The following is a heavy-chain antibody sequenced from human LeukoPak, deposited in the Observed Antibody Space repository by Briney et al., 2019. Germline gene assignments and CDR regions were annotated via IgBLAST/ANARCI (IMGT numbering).Heavy chain of an antibody. CDR2: IHPRDSDN. CDR1: GYTFTHQW. Sequence: GDSLKISCNASGYTFTHQWIGWVRQTSGSGLEWIGIIHPRDSDNRYSPSFQGHLSISADTSINTAYLQSSRLEASDTAIYYCARHSDVIGAGWGQGTLVTVSS. D-gene: IGHD3-10*01. CDR3: ARHSDVIGAG. V-gene: IGHV5-51*01. J-gene: IGHJ4*02.